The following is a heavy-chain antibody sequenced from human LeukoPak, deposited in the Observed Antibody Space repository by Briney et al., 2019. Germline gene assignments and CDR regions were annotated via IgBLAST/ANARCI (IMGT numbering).Heavy chain of an antibody. Sequence: GGSLRLSCAASGFTFSSYSMNWVRQAPGKGLEWVSYISSSSSTIYYADSVKGRFTISRDNSKNTLYLQMNTLRVEDTAVYYCAKDCDWGLDYADSWGQGTLVTVSS. CDR1: GFTFSSYS. V-gene: IGHV3-48*01. CDR2: ISSSSSTI. J-gene: IGHJ1*01. CDR3: AKDCDWGLDYADS. D-gene: IGHD3/OR15-3a*01.